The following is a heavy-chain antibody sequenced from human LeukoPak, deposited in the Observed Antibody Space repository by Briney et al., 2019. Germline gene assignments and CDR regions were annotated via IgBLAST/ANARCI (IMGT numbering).Heavy chain of an antibody. D-gene: IGHD6-13*01. CDR1: GFTFSNAW. Sequence: GGSLRLSCAASGFTFSNAWMSWVRQAPGKGLEWVGRIKSKTDGGTTDYAAPVKGRFTISRDDSKNTLYLQMNSLKTEDTAVYYCTTDTNGAPPGKVDDWGQGTLVTVSS. J-gene: IGHJ4*02. V-gene: IGHV3-15*01. CDR3: TTDTNGAPPGKVDD. CDR2: IKSKTDGGTT.